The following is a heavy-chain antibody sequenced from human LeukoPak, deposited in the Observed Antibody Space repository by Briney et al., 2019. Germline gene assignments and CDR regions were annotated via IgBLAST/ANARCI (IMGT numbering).Heavy chain of an antibody. V-gene: IGHV3-23*01. CDR3: AKDREGQLLNWFDP. D-gene: IGHD2-2*01. J-gene: IGHJ5*02. Sequence: GGSLRLSCAASGFTFSSYAMSWVRQAPGKGLEWVSSISGSGGSTYNADSVKGRFTISRDNSKNTLSLQMNSLRAEDTAVYYCAKDREGQLLNWFDPWGQGTLVTVSS. CDR2: ISGSGGST. CDR1: GFTFSSYA.